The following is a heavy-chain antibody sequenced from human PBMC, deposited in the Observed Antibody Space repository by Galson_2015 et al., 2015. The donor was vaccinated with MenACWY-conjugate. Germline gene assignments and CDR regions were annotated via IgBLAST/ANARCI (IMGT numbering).Heavy chain of an antibody. CDR3: ARDQGENSYSSSAFDV. D-gene: IGHD6-6*01. Sequence: SLRLSCAASGFTFSRFSMNWVRQAPGKGLEWISYISSSSSNTIYYADSVKGRFAISRDNAKNSLYLQMNSLRAEDTAVYYCARDQGENSYSSSAFDVWGHGTMVTVSS. CDR2: ISSSSSNTI. J-gene: IGHJ3*01. CDR1: GFTFSRFS. V-gene: IGHV3-48*04.